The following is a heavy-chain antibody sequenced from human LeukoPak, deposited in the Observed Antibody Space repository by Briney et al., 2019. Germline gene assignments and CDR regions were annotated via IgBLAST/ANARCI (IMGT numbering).Heavy chain of an antibody. CDR3: ASPSHWPHPNKAYSSSSGIDAFDI. CDR2: IIPIFGTA. CDR1: GGTFSSYA. V-gene: IGHV1-69*05. Sequence: ASVKVSCKASGGTFSSYAISWVRQAPGQGLEWMGGIIPIFGTANYAQKFQGRVTITTDESTSTAYMELSSLRSEDTAVYYCASPSHWPHPNKAYSSSSGIDAFDIWGQGTMVTVSS. J-gene: IGHJ3*02. D-gene: IGHD6-13*01.